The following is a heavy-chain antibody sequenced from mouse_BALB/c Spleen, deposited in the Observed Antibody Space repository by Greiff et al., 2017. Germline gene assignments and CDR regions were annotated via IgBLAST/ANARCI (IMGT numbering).Heavy chain of an antibody. CDR2: INPSSGYT. CDR3: ARHGSRDY. D-gene: IGHD1-1*01. V-gene: IGHV1-4*02. CDR1: GYTFTSYT. Sequence: QVQLQQSAAELARPGASVKMSCKASGYTFTSYTMHWVKQRPGQGLEWIGYINPSSGYTEYNQKFKDKTTLTADKSSSTAYMQLSSLTSEDFAVYYCARHGSRDYWGQGTTLTVSS. J-gene: IGHJ2*01.